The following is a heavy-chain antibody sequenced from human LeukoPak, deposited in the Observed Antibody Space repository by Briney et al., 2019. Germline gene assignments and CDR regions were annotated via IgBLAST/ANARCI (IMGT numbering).Heavy chain of an antibody. J-gene: IGHJ4*02. Sequence: GRSLRLSCAASGFTFSSYGMHWVRQAPGKGLEWVAVISYDGSNKYYADSVKGRFTISRDNSKNTLYLQMNSLRAEDTAVYYCAKDPLNCTIGVCYIFDYWGQGTLVTVSS. CDR1: GFTFSSYG. CDR2: ISYDGSNK. V-gene: IGHV3-30*18. CDR3: AKDPLNCTIGVCYIFDY. D-gene: IGHD2-8*01.